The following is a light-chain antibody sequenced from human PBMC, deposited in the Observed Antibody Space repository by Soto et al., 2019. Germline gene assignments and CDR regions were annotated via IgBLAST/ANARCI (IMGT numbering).Light chain of an antibody. CDR2: AAS. CDR3: QQRKDYPLT. J-gene: IGKJ4*01. V-gene: IGKV1-9*01. CDR1: QDISSY. Sequence: DIPLTQSPSFLSASVGDRVTIACRASQDISSYLAWFQQKPGRAPKLLVYAASTLQSGVPSRFSGSGSGTEFTLTISSLQPEDFATYYCQQRKDYPLTFGGGTKVDIK.